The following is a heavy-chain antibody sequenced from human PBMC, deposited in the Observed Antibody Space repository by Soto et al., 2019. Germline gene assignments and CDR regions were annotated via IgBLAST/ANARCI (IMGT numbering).Heavy chain of an antibody. J-gene: IGHJ6*02. CDR3: ARGDRGGSGSPASYYYSGSDV. V-gene: IGHV3-23*01. CDR1: GFTFSSYA. CDR2: VSAGGDMT. D-gene: IGHD3-10*01. Sequence: DVQLLESGGHLVQPGGSLRLSSAASGFTFSSYAMSWVRQAPGKGLEWVSSVSAGGDMTYFSDSVKGRFTISRDNSNNALFLQMNSLRIEDTALYYCARGDRGGSGSPASYYYSGSDVWGQGTTVIVS.